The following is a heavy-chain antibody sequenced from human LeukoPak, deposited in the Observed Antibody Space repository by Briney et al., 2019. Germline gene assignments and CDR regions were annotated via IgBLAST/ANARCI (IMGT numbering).Heavy chain of an antibody. CDR3: AKDSSSLDY. D-gene: IGHD6-13*01. V-gene: IGHV3-30*18. CDR2: ISYDGSNK. J-gene: IGHJ4*02. Sequence: GSLRLSCAASGFTFSSYGMHWVRQAPGKGLEWVAVISYDGSNKYYADSVKGRFTISRDNSKNTLYLQMNSLRAEDTAVYYCAKDSSSLDYWGQGTLVTVSS. CDR1: GFTFSSYG.